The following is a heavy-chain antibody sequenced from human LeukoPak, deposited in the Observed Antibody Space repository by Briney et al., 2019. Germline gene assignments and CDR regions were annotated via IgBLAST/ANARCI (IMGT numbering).Heavy chain of an antibody. CDR2: VYHSGAT. Sequence: GTLSPTFTVSGGSISSSNWWSWVRQPPGKGLQWIGEVYHSGATNYNPSLRSRVIISADRSSNQFSLRLNSVTAADTAVFYCARGEGYGSGTVHFDYWGRGILVTVSS. CDR1: GGSISSSNW. V-gene: IGHV4-4*02. D-gene: IGHD3-10*01. CDR3: ARGEGYGSGTVHFDY. J-gene: IGHJ4*02.